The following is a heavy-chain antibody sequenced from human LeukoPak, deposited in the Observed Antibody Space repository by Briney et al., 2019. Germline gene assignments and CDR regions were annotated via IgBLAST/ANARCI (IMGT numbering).Heavy chain of an antibody. V-gene: IGHV3-9*01. D-gene: IGHD5-12*01. CDR2: IRWNSAGI. Sequence: GRSLRLSCAASGFTFDEYAMHWVRQAPGKGLEWVSGIRWNSAGIGYADSVRGRFTISRDNAKNSLYLHMNSLRAEDTALYYCTKGKYYSGYDPREFDYWGQGTLVTVSS. J-gene: IGHJ4*02. CDR3: TKGKYYSGYDPREFDY. CDR1: GFTFDEYA.